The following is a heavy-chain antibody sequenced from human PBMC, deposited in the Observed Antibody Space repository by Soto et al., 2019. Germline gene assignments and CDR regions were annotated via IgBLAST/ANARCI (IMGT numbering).Heavy chain of an antibody. Sequence: PGGSLRLSCAASGFTFISYSMSWVRQAPGKGLEWVSTISGSTGNTYYADSVKGRFTISRDNSKNTLYLQMNSLRAEDTAVYYCAKGVPGIAVAGTGYFQHWGQGTLVTVSS. D-gene: IGHD6-19*01. J-gene: IGHJ1*01. CDR1: GFTFISYS. CDR2: ISGSTGNT. V-gene: IGHV3-23*01. CDR3: AKGVPGIAVAGTGYFQH.